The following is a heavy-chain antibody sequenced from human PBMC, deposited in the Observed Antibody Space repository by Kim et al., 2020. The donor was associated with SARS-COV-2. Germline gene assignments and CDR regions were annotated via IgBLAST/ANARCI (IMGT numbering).Heavy chain of an antibody. D-gene: IGHD6-19*01. CDR1: GFTFSSYW. CDR2: IKSDESST. CDR3: ARGGPIAVAGPLYYYYYGMDV. J-gene: IGHJ6*02. Sequence: GGSLRLSCAASGFTFSSYWMHWVRQAPGKGLVWVSHIKSDESSTSYADSVKGRFTISRDNAKNTLYLQMSSLRAEDMAVYYCARGGPIAVAGPLYYYYYGMDVWGQGTTVTVSS. V-gene: IGHV3-74*01.